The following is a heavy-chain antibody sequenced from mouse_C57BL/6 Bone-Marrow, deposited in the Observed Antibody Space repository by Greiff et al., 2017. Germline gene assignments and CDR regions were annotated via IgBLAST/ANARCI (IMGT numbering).Heavy chain of an antibody. CDR1: GFNIKDDY. D-gene: IGHD2-3*01. CDR3: TSDGLDY. Sequence: VQLQQSGAELVRPGASVKLSCTASGFNIKDDYMHWVKQRPEQGLEWIGWIDPENGDTEYAAKFQGKATITSDPSSNTAYLQLSSLTSEDTAVCYCTSDGLDYWGQGTTRTVSS. V-gene: IGHV14-4*01. CDR2: IDPENGDT. J-gene: IGHJ2*01.